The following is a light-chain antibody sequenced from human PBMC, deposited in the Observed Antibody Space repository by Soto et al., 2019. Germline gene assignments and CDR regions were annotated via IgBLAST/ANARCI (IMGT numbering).Light chain of an antibody. J-gene: IGLJ3*02. CDR1: SSDVGGYNY. CDR2: EAS. CDR3: SSYTSSSTPWV. Sequence: QSALTQPASVSGSPGQSITISCTGTSSDVGGYNYVSWYQQHPGKAPKLMIYEASKRPSGVSNRFAGSKSGNTASLTISGLQAEDEADYYCSSYTSSSTPWVFGGGTKLTVL. V-gene: IGLV2-14*01.